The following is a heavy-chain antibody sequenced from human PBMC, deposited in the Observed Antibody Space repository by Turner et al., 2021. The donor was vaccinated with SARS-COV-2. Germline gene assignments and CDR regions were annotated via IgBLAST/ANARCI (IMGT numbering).Heavy chain of an antibody. CDR1: GFTFSSYA. CDR3: ARDSPYCTNGVCYTSYYGMDV. J-gene: IGHJ6*02. D-gene: IGHD2-8*01. V-gene: IGHV3-30*04. Sequence: QVQLVESGGGVVQPGRSLRLSCAASGFTFSSYAMHWVRQAPVKGLEWVAVISYDGSNKYYADSVKGRFTISRDNSKNTLYLQMNSLRAEDTAVYYCARDSPYCTNGVCYTSYYGMDVWGQGTTVTVSS. CDR2: ISYDGSNK.